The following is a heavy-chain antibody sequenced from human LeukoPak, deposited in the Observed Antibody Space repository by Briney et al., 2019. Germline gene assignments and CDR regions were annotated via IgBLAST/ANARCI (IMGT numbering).Heavy chain of an antibody. V-gene: IGHV1-8*01. CDR2: MSPNSGNT. D-gene: IGHD2-2*01. J-gene: IGHJ1*01. CDR1: GYTLTELS. CDR3: ARAYCSSTSCYSEH. Sequence: ASVKVSCKVSGYTLTELSMHWVRQAPGQGLEWMGWMSPNSGNTGYAQKFQGRVTMTRNTSISTAYMELSSLRSEDTAVYYCARAYCSSTSCYSEHWGQGTLVTVSS.